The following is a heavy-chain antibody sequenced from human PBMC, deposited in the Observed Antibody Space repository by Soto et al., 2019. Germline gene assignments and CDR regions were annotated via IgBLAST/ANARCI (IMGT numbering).Heavy chain of an antibody. J-gene: IGHJ6*02. D-gene: IGHD3-9*01. Sequence: QVQLVQSGAEVKKPGSSVKVSCKASGGTFSSYTISWVRQAPGQGLEWMGRIIPFLGIANYAQKFQGRVKLTEDQSTSTAYMDLSSLRSEDTAVYYCERAIHPTYYDILPASRGPDYYGMDVWGQGTTVTVSS. CDR1: GGTFSSYT. V-gene: IGHV1-69*02. CDR3: ERAIHPTYYDILPASRGPDYYGMDV. CDR2: IIPFLGIA.